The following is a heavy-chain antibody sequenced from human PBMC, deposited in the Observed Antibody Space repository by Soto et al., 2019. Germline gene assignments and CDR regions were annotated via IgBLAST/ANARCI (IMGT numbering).Heavy chain of an antibody. CDR3: ARGPPSPRIMGPTRGPWFDP. D-gene: IGHD1-26*01. CDR2: LYYSGRP. Sequence: SETLSLTCSGSGGSISSYYWTWIRQSPGKGLECIGHLYYSGRPKYNPSLKTRAAISVDPSKNQVSLRLRSVTAADTAVYYCARGPPSPRIMGPTRGPWFDPWGQGTLVTVSS. V-gene: IGHV4-59*13. CDR1: GGSISSYY. J-gene: IGHJ5*02.